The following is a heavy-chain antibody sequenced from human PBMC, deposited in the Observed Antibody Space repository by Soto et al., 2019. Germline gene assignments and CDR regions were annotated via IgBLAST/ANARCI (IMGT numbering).Heavy chain of an antibody. CDR3: ARGRLGGAAN. CDR1: GGSFSGYY. V-gene: IGHV4-34*01. Sequence: QVQLQQWGTKLSKPSETLSLTCAVYGGSFSGYYWSWIRQPPGKGLEWIGEIDHSGGTNYNASLKSRVTISADTSNNQFPLKLSSVTAADTAIYYCARGRLGGAANWGQGTLVTVSS. CDR2: IDHSGGT. J-gene: IGHJ4*02. D-gene: IGHD3-16*01.